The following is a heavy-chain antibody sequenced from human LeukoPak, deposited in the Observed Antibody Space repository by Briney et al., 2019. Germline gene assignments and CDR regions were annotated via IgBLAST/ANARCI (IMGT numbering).Heavy chain of an antibody. D-gene: IGHD2-8*01. CDR1: GFTFSSYA. J-gene: IGHJ5*02. CDR3: ARDKGYCTNGVCLGSNWFDP. Sequence: PGRSLRLSCAASGFTFSSYAMHWVRQAPGKGLEWVAVISYDGSNKYYADSVKGRFTISRDNSKNTLYLQMNSLRAEDTAVYYCARDKGYCTNGVCLGSNWFDPWGQGTLVTVSS. V-gene: IGHV3-30*01. CDR2: ISYDGSNK.